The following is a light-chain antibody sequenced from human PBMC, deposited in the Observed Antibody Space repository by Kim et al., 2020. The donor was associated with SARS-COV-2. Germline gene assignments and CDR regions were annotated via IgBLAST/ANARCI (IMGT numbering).Light chain of an antibody. CDR3: AAWDDSLNGV. Sequence: PGQRVTIYCSGSSSNIRSNTVNWYQQLPGTAPKLLIYSNNQRPSGVPDRFSGSKSGTSASLAISGLQSEDEADYYCAAWDDSLNGVFGTGTKVTVL. V-gene: IGLV1-44*01. CDR2: SNN. J-gene: IGLJ1*01. CDR1: SSNIRSNT.